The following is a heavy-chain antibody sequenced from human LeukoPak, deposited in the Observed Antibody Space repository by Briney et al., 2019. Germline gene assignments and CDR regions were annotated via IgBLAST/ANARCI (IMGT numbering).Heavy chain of an antibody. CDR1: GFTFSNYW. D-gene: IGHD5-18*01. CDR2: IRQDGSEK. J-gene: IGHJ6*03. V-gene: IGHV3-7*01. Sequence: GGSLRLSCAASGFTFSNYWMNWVRQAPGKGLEWVANIRQDGSEKYYVDSVKGRFTISRDNAKNSMYLQMTSLRAEDTAVYYCARDRREIQVWPREYYYNYMDVWGKGTTVTISS. CDR3: ARDRREIQVWPREYYYNYMDV.